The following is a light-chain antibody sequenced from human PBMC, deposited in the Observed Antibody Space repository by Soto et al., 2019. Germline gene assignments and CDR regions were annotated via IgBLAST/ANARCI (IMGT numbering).Light chain of an antibody. CDR2: DVS. CDR3: SSYTTSNTRQIV. V-gene: IGLV2-14*03. Sequence: QSALTQPASVSGSPGQSITISCTGTSSDVGGYNYVSWYQHHPGKAPKLIIYDVSNWPSGVSIRFSGSKSANTASLPMSGLQREDEADYHCSSYTTSNTRQIVFGTGTKLTV. J-gene: IGLJ1*01. CDR1: SSDVGGYNY.